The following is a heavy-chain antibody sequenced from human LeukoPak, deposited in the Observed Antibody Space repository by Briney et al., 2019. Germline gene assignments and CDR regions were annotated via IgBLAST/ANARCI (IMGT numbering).Heavy chain of an antibody. CDR1: GFTFSSYS. Sequence: GGSLRLSCAASGFTFSSYSMSWVRQAPGTGLEWVSFIYSSATHYSDSVKGRFTISRDNSKNTLYLQMNSLRAEDTAVYYCARVRQQLVRLLGRDTTYYYYYYMDVWGKGTTVTVSS. CDR2: IYSSAT. J-gene: IGHJ6*03. CDR3: ARVRQQLVRLLGRDTTYYYYYYMDV. V-gene: IGHV3-53*01. D-gene: IGHD6-13*01.